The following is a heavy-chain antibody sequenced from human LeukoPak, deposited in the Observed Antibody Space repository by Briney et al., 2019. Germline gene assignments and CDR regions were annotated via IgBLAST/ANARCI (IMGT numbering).Heavy chain of an antibody. V-gene: IGHV4-61*02. Sequence: SETPSLTCTVSGGSISSGSYYWSWIRQPAGKGLEWIGRIYTSGSTNYNPSLKSRVTISVDTSKNQFSLKLSSVTAADTAVYYCARGSGSYFIGYYYYMDVWGKGTTVTVSS. CDR1: GGSISSGSYY. J-gene: IGHJ6*03. CDR3: ARGSGSYFIGYYYYMDV. D-gene: IGHD1-26*01. CDR2: IYTSGST.